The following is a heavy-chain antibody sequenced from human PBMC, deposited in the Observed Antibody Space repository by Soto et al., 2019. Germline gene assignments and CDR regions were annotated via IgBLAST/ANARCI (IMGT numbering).Heavy chain of an antibody. CDR1: GFTFNSHT. J-gene: IGHJ4*02. V-gene: IGHV3-48*01. CDR3: AKDFGTY. Sequence: EVQLVESGGDLVQPGGSLRLSCAASGFTFNSHTMNWVRQAPGKGLEWLSYISDSSATIYYADSVKGRFTVSRDNAKNSLHLQMNSLRVEDTAVYYCAKDFGTYWCQGTLVTVSS. CDR2: ISDSSATI. D-gene: IGHD3-10*01.